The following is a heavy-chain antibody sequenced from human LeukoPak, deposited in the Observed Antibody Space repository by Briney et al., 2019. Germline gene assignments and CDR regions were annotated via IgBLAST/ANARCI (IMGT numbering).Heavy chain of an antibody. CDR2: ISAYNGNT. D-gene: IGHD6-13*01. Sequence: ASVTVSCKASGYTFTSYGISWVRQAPGQGLEWMGWISAYNGNTNYAQKLQGRVTMTTDTSTSTAYMELRSLRSDDTAVYYCARDLSSSWYRGRSDYYYGMDVWGQGTTVTVSS. V-gene: IGHV1-18*01. CDR3: ARDLSSSWYRGRSDYYYGMDV. J-gene: IGHJ6*02. CDR1: GYTFTSYG.